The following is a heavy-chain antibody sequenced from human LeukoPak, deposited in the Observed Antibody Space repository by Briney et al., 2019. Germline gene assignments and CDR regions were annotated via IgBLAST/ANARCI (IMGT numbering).Heavy chain of an antibody. CDR1: GGTFSSYA. Sequence: SVKVSCEASGGTFSSYAISWVRQAPGQGLEWMGGIIPIFGTANYAQKFQGRVTITADESTSTAYMELSSLRSEDTAVYYCARGGVSSGWYGSYFDYWGPGTLGTVSS. CDR3: ARGGVSSGWYGSYFDY. J-gene: IGHJ4*02. CDR2: IIPIFGTA. V-gene: IGHV1-69*13. D-gene: IGHD6-19*01.